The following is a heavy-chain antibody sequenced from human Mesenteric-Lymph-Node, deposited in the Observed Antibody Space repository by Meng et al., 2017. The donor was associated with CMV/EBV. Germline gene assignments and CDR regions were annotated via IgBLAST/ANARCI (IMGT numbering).Heavy chain of an antibody. CDR2: IKQDGSEK. J-gene: IGHJ6*02. V-gene: IGHV3-7*03. CDR1: GFTFSSFW. CDR3: AKDLYCGAYCPPGDIYYSYGMDV. D-gene: IGHD2-21*01. Sequence: GESLKISCAASGFTFSSFWMSWVRQAPGKGLEWVANIKQDGSEKYFVDSVKGRFTISRDNAKNSLYLQMNSLRAEDTAVYYCAKDLYCGAYCPPGDIYYSYGMDVWGQGTTVTVSS.